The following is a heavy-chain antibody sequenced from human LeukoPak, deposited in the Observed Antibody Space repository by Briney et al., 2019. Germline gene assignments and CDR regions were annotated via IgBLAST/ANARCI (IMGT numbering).Heavy chain of an antibody. J-gene: IGHJ5*01. CDR3: AREWFGELKGFDP. V-gene: IGHV4-59*12. CDR2: INYSGST. CDR1: GGSISSYY. D-gene: IGHD3-10*01. Sequence: SETLSLTCTVSGGSISSYYWSWIRQPPGKGLEWIGYINYSGSTNYNPSLKSRVTMSVVTSKNQFSLKLRSVTAADTAVYYCAREWFGELKGFDPWGQGTLVTVSS.